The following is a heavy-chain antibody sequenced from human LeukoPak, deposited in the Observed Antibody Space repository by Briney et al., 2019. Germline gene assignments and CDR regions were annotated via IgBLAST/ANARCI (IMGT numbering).Heavy chain of an antibody. D-gene: IGHD3-10*01. Sequence: TGGSLRLSCAASGFTFYDYAMHWGRHAPGKGLGWGSGVSGNGGRIGYADSVKGRFTISRDNAKNSLYLQMNSLRAEDTALYYCAKDIYFDYYGSGTIYGMDVWGQGTTVTVSS. J-gene: IGHJ6*02. CDR2: VSGNGGRI. CDR1: GFTFYDYA. CDR3: AKDIYFDYYGSGTIYGMDV. V-gene: IGHV3-9*01.